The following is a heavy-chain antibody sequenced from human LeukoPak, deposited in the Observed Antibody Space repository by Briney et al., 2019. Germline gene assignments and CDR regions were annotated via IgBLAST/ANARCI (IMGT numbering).Heavy chain of an antibody. CDR1: GFTFTTYP. Sequence: GGSLRLSCSASGFTFTTYPMHWVRQAPGKGLEYVSSMSSNGGYTYYAESVKGRFTISRDNSRNTLYLQMSSLRAEDTAVYYCVKGYDANWAHFDYWGQGTLATVSS. CDR3: VKGYDANWAHFDY. J-gene: IGHJ4*02. V-gene: IGHV3-64D*06. D-gene: IGHD7-27*01. CDR2: MSSNGGYT.